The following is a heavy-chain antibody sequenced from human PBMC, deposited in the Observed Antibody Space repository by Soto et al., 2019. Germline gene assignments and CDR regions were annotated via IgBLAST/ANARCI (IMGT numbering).Heavy chain of an antibody. CDR3: ARDRANSPGRIAAAAIPRGWFDP. D-gene: IGHD6-13*01. J-gene: IGHJ5*02. V-gene: IGHV4-38-2*02. CDR2: IYHSGST. CDR1: GYSISSGYY. Sequence: LSLTCAVSGYSISSGYYWGWIRQPPGKGLEWIGSIYHSGSTYYNPSLKSRVTISVDTSKNQFSLKLSSVTAADTAVYYCARDRANSPGRIAAAAIPRGWFDPWGQGTLVTVSS.